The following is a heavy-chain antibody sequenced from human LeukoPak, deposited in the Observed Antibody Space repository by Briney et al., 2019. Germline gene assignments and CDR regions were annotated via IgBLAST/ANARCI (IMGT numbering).Heavy chain of an antibody. Sequence: SETLSLTCTVSGGSFSSSSYYWGWLRHPPGRGLEWVGSIYYSGSTYYNPSLTSRVTISVDTSKNQFSLKLSSVTAADTAVYYCAREANDYGDNWFDPWGQGTLVTVSS. V-gene: IGHV4-39*07. CDR2: IYYSGST. J-gene: IGHJ5*02. CDR3: AREANDYGDNWFDP. CDR1: GGSFSSSSYY. D-gene: IGHD4-17*01.